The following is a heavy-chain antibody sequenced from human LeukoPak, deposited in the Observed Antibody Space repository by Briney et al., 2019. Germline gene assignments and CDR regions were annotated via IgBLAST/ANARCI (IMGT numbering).Heavy chain of an antibody. V-gene: IGHV4-39*01. CDR1: DVSVSSSSYY. J-gene: IGHJ4*02. Sequence: SETLSLTCTVSDVSVSSSSYYWAWIRQPPGKWLEWIGSIYYNGRTYYDPSLKSRVTISLDTSKNQFSMKLTSVTAADTAVYYCARHPGCFDYWGQGTLVTVSS. D-gene: IGHD2-8*01. CDR2: IYYNGRT. CDR3: ARHPGCFDY.